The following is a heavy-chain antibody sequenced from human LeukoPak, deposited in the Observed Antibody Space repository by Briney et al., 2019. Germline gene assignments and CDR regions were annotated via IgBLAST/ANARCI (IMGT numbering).Heavy chain of an antibody. CDR1: GYTFTSYG. CDR3: ARAPTCDFWSGYWHYYGMDV. J-gene: IGHJ6*02. V-gene: IGHV1-18*01. D-gene: IGHD3-3*01. Sequence: ASVKVSCSAAGYTFTSYGISRVRQAPGQGLEWMGWISAYNGNTNYAQKLQRRGTMTTHTSTSTAYMELRSLRSDDTAVYYCARAPTCDFWSGYWHYYGMDVWGQGTTVTVSS. CDR2: ISAYNGNT.